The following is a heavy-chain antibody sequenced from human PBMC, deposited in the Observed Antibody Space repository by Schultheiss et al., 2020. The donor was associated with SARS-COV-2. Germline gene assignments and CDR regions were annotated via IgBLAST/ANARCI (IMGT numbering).Heavy chain of an antibody. Sequence: SVKVSCKASGGTFSSYAISWVRQAPGQGLEWMGGIIPIFGTANYAQKFQGRVTITADKSTSTAYMELSSLRSEDTAVYYCAGYSSGANWFDPWGQGTLVTVAS. D-gene: IGHD6-19*01. J-gene: IGHJ5*02. V-gene: IGHV1-69*06. CDR3: AGYSSGANWFDP. CDR1: GGTFSSYA. CDR2: IIPIFGTA.